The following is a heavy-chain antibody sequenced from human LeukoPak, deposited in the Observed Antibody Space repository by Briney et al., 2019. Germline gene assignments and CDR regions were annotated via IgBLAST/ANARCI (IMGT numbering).Heavy chain of an antibody. D-gene: IGHD2-2*01. CDR3: ATDCSSSSCLQSDH. V-gene: IGHV3-48*03. CDR1: GFTLTTYE. CDR2: ITSSSSNK. Sequence: GGSLGLSCVASGFTLTTYEMIWVRQAPGKGLEWVSYITSSSSNKYYADSVEGRFTISRDNAKNSLYLQMNSLRAEDTAVYYCATDCSSSSCLQSDHWGQGTLVTVSS. J-gene: IGHJ4*02.